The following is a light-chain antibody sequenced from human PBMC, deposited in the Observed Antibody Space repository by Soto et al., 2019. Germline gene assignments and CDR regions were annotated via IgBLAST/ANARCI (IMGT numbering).Light chain of an antibody. CDR1: RSNIGAGSD. J-gene: IGLJ3*02. CDR3: QSYDNSLSIWV. V-gene: IGLV1-40*01. Sequence: QSVLTQPPSVSGAPGQRVTITCSGSRSNIGAGSDVHWYQQLPGTAPKLLIFRNDNRPSGVPDRFSGSKSGTSASLAITGLQAEDEGDYYCQSYDNSLSIWVFGGGTKLTVL. CDR2: RND.